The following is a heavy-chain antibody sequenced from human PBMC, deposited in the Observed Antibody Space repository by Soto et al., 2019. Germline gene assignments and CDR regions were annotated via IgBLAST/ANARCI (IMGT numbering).Heavy chain of an antibody. V-gene: IGHV1-46*01. J-gene: IGHJ4*01. CDR2: IDPSGART. D-gene: IGHD4-17*01. CDR3: ATTIIYGDPGDY. CDR1: GYTFISYY. Sequence: QVQVQQSGAEVKEPGASVRISCKASGYTFISYYMHWVRQAPGQGLEWMGIIDPSGARTTYAQRFRGRVTMTWDTSRSTVYMXXXXXXPDDTAVYFCATTIIYGDPGDYWGXXXX.